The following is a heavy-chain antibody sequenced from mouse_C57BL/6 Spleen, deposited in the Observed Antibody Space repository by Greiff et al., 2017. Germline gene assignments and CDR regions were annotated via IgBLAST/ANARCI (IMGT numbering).Heavy chain of an antibody. D-gene: IGHD2-5*01. J-gene: IGHJ3*01. V-gene: IGHV1-52*01. Sequence: QVQLQQPGAELVRPGSSVKLSCKASGYTFTSYWMHWVKQRPIQGLEWIGNINPSDSDTHYNQKFKDKATLTVDKSSSTAYMQLSSLSSEDSAVYYCAYSNCGFAYWGQGTLVTVSA. CDR2: INPSDSDT. CDR1: GYTFTSYW. CDR3: AYSNCGFAY.